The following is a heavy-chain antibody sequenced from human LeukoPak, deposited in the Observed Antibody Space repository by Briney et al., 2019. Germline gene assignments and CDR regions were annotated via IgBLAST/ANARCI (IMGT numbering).Heavy chain of an antibody. J-gene: IGHJ5*02. CDR1: GGTFSSYA. V-gene: IGHV1-69*05. CDR2: IIPTFGTA. CDR3: ARGGGTTGTTRAKRGGNWFDP. Sequence: SVKVSCKASGGTFSSYAISWVRQAPGQGLEWMGGIIPTFGTANYAQKFQGRVTITTDESTSTAYMELSSLRSEDTAVYYCARGGGTTGTTRAKRGGNWFDPWGQGTLVTVSS. D-gene: IGHD1-1*01.